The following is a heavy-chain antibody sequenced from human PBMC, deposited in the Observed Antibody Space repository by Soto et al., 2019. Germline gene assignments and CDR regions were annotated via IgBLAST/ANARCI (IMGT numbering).Heavy chain of an antibody. D-gene: IGHD3-10*01. V-gene: IGHV1-69*13. CDR3: ARDKGDLPLDYYYYGMDV. CDR2: IIPIFGTA. CDR1: GGTFSSYA. Sequence: SVKVSCKASGGTFSSYAISWVRQAPGQGLEWMGGIIPIFGTANYAQKFQGRVTITADESTSTAYMELSSLRSEDTAVYYCARDKGDLPLDYYYYGMDVWGQGTTVTVSS. J-gene: IGHJ6*02.